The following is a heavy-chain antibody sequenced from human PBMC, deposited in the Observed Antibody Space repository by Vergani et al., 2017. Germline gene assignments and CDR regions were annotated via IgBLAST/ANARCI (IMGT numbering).Heavy chain of an antibody. V-gene: IGHV3-33*01. Sequence: QVQLVESGGGVVQPGRSLRLSCAASGFTFSSYGMHWVRQAPGKGLEWVAVIRYDGSNKYYADSVKGRFTISRDNSKNTLYLQMNSRRAEDTAVYYCARERSSSWYTYYYYGMDVWGQGTTVTVSS. CDR2: IRYDGSNK. CDR3: ARERSSSWYTYYYYGMDV. D-gene: IGHD6-13*01. J-gene: IGHJ6*02. CDR1: GFTFSSYG.